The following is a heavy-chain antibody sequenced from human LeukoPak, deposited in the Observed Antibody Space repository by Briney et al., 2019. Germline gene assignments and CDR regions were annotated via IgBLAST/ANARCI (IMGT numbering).Heavy chain of an antibody. CDR3: AKDAPSYSSSWYYFDY. D-gene: IGHD6-13*01. V-gene: IGHV3-9*01. J-gene: IGHJ4*02. CDR2: ISWNSGSI. Sequence: TGGSLRLSCAASGFTFDDYAMHWVRQAPGKGLEWVSGISWNSGSIGYADSVKGRFTISRDNAKNSLHLQMNSLRAEDTALYYCAKDAPSYSSSWYYFDYWGQGTLVTVSS. CDR1: GFTFDDYA.